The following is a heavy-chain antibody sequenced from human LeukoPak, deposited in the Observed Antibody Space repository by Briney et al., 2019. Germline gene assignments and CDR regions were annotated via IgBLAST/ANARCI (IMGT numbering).Heavy chain of an antibody. CDR3: AREGAEASEMDH. V-gene: IGHV3-30*02. CDR1: GFTFSRSG. CDR2: IRYDGNNK. Sequence: GGSLRLSCAASGFTFSRSGMHWVRQAPGKGLSWVAFIRYDGNNKYYADSVKGRFTISRDNAKNTLYLQMNSLRIEDTAIYYCAREGAEASEMDHWGQGTLVTVSS. D-gene: IGHD5-24*01. J-gene: IGHJ4*02.